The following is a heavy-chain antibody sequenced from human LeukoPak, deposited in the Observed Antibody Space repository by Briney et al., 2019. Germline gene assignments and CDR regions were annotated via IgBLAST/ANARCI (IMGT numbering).Heavy chain of an antibody. V-gene: IGHV4-59*12. D-gene: IGHD3-22*01. CDR2: IYHSGST. Sequence: PSETLSLTCTVSSGSIGSYYWSWIRQPPGKGLEWIGEIYHSGSTNYNPSLKSRVTISVDKSKNQFSLKLSSVTAADTAVYYCARLSSGYYPSFDYWGQGTLVTVSS. CDR3: ARLSSGYYPSFDY. CDR1: SGSIGSYY. J-gene: IGHJ4*02.